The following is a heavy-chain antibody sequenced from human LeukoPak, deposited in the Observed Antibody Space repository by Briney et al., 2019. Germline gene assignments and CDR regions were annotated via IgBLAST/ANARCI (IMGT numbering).Heavy chain of an antibody. Sequence: GGSLRLSCAASGFTVSSNFMNWVRQAPGKGLEWVSVIYSGGPTYYSDSVRGRFSISRDNSKNTLYLQMNSLRAEDTAVYYCARYVVGAIHASDIWGQGTMVTVSS. J-gene: IGHJ3*02. D-gene: IGHD1-26*01. CDR2: IYSGGPT. CDR3: ARYVVGAIHASDI. V-gene: IGHV3-53*01. CDR1: GFTVSSNF.